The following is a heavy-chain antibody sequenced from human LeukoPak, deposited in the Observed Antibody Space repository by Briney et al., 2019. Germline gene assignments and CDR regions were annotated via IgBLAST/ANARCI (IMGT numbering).Heavy chain of an antibody. J-gene: IGHJ2*01. CDR1: GVSISSPSYY. CDR3: ARRFVYSSGSGGYLDV. Sequence: SETLSLTCTVSGVSISSPSYYWGWIRQPPGKGLEWIGSIYYTGTTYYNPSLKSRVAISVDTSKNQFSLKLSSVTAADTAVYFCARRFVYSSGSGGYLDVWGRGTLVTVSS. V-gene: IGHV4-39*01. CDR2: IYYTGTT. D-gene: IGHD6-19*01.